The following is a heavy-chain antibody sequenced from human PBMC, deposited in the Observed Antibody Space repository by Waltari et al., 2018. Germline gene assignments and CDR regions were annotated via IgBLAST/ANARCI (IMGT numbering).Heavy chain of an antibody. V-gene: IGHV3-7*01. J-gene: IGHJ4*02. D-gene: IGHD5-12*01. Sequence: EIQVVESGGGLVQRGGSLSLSCAASGFPFRSYWMSWVRQAPGKGLEWVANIKQDGSAKFYLDSVKGRFTISRDNAKNTLYLQMNSLRAEDTALYYCARAVDVADYWGQGTLVTVSS. CDR1: GFPFRSYW. CDR2: IKQDGSAK. CDR3: ARAVDVADY.